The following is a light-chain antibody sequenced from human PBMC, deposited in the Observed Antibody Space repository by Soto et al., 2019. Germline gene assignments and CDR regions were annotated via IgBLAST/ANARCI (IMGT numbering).Light chain of an antibody. J-gene: IGLJ3*02. CDR1: SSDVGACGY. CDR3: SSYTTINTWV. CDR2: EVS. V-gene: IGLV2-14*01. Sequence: QSALTQPASVSGSPGQSITISCTGTSSDVGACGYVSWYQQHPGKSPKIILYEVSNRPSGLSNRFSGSKSGNTASLTISGLQAEDEADYYCSSYTTINTWVFGGGTKLTVL.